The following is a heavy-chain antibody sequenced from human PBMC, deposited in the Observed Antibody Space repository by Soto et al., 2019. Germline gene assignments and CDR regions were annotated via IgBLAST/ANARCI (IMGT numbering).Heavy chain of an antibody. V-gene: IGHV4-39*03. CDR1: SGSISSSSSY. J-gene: IGHJ4*02. D-gene: IGHD4-17*01. CDR3: GGQDYGAKGYYFET. Sequence: QLQLHESGPGLVRPSETLSLTCTVSSGSISSSSSYWGWIRQPPGKGLEWIGSIYYSGNTYYNPSLKSRGTISIDSSKTQFSLKLNSVATADTAVFYFGGQDYGAKGYYFETWGQGTLVTVSS. CDR2: IYYSGNT.